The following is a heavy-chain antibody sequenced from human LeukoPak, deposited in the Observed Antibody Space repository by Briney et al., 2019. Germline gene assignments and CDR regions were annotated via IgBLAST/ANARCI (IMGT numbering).Heavy chain of an antibody. D-gene: IGHD6-13*01. CDR2: ISGSGGST. CDR1: GFTFSSYA. Sequence: GGSLRLSCAASGFTFSSYAMSWVRQAPGKGLEWVSAISGSGGSTYYADSVKGRFTISRDNSKNTLYLQMNSLRAEDTAVYYCAKSGGYSSSWYPDYWGQGTLVTVSS. V-gene: IGHV3-23*01. J-gene: IGHJ4*02. CDR3: AKSGGYSSSWYPDY.